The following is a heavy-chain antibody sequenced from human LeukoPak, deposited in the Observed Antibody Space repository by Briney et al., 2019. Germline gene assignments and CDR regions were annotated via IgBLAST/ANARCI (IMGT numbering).Heavy chain of an antibody. CDR2: ISYDGSNK. Sequence: GGSLRLSCAASGFNFRNYAMYWVRQAPGKGLEWVAVISYDGSNKYYADSVKGRFTISRDNSKNTLYLQMNSLRAEDTAVYYCARVSISSSSWSRGDYYYMDVWGKGTTVTVSS. J-gene: IGHJ6*03. CDR3: ARVSISSSSWSRGDYYYMDV. CDR1: GFNFRNYA. D-gene: IGHD6-13*01. V-gene: IGHV3-30*04.